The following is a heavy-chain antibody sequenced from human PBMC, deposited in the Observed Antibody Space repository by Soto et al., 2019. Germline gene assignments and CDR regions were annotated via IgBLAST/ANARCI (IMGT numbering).Heavy chain of an antibody. CDR1: GFTFSSYA. D-gene: IGHD3-10*01. Sequence: GGSLRLSCAASGFTFSSYAMSWVRQAPGKGLEWVSAISGSGGSTYYADSVKGRFTISRDNSKNTLYLQMNSLRAEDTAVYYCAKDRRITMVRGVIIPGNWFDPWGQGTLVTVSS. V-gene: IGHV3-23*01. J-gene: IGHJ5*02. CDR2: ISGSGGST. CDR3: AKDRRITMVRGVIIPGNWFDP.